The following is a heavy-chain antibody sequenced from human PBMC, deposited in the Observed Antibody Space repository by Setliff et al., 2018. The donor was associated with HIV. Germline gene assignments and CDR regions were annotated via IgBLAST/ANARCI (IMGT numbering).Heavy chain of an antibody. CDR3: VRPLGRSSSQGWFDP. J-gene: IGHJ5*02. D-gene: IGHD6-6*01. Sequence: PRGSLKISCKGSGYSFTNYWIGWVRQMPGKGLEWMGIIDPGDSDTRYSPSSQGQVTISAAKSISTAYLQWSSLKASDTAMYYGVRPLGRSSSQGWFDPWGQGTLVTVSS. CDR1: GYSFTNYW. CDR2: IDPGDSDT. V-gene: IGHV5-51*01.